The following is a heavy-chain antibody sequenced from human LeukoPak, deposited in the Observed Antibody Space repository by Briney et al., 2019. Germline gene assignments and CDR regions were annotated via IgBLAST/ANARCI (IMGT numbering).Heavy chain of an antibody. CDR1: GFSFSTYW. Sequence: GGSLRLSCAASGFSFSTYWMSWVRQAPGKGLEWVANIKEDGSETYYVDSLRGRFTISRDNVKNSLYLQVNSLRAEDTAVYYCGRDSFETDIDYWGQGTLVTVSS. D-gene: IGHD1-14*01. V-gene: IGHV3-7*01. CDR3: GRDSFETDIDY. J-gene: IGHJ4*02. CDR2: IKEDGSET.